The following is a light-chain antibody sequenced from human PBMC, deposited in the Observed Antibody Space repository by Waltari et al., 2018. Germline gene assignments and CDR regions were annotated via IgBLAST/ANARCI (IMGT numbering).Light chain of an antibody. CDR3: SSFTTSRTII. CDR1: NSDVGSYNR. Sequence: QSALTQPPSVSGSPGQSVTISCTGTNSDVGSYNRVSWFQQPPGTAPQLMIFEVSNRPSGVPDRFSGSKSGNTASLTISGLQAEDEVDYYCSSFTTSRTIIFGGGTKLTVL. CDR2: EVS. V-gene: IGLV2-18*02. J-gene: IGLJ2*01.